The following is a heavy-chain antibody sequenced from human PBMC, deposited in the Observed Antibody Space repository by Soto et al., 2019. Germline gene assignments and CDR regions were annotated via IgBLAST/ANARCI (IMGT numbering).Heavy chain of an antibody. J-gene: IGHJ5*01. CDR2: IYSGGTT. D-gene: IGHD2-2*01. CDR1: GFTVSTNY. CDR3: ARATWGYQFDS. V-gene: IGHV3-66*01. Sequence: EVQLVESGGGLVQPGGSLRLSCAASGFTVSTNYMSWVRQAPGRGLEWVSVIYSGGTTYYADSVKGRFTISRDNSNNTLYLQMNSLRVEDTAVYYSARATWGYQFDSWGPGTLVTVSS.